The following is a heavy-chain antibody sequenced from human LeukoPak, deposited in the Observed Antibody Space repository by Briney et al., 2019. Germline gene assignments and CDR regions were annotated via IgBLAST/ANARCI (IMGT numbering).Heavy chain of an antibody. V-gene: IGHV4-59*12. CDR1: GGSISSYY. D-gene: IGHD6-13*01. Sequence: SETLSLTCTVSGGSISSYYWSWIRQPPGKGLEWIAYISDIGSINYNPSLKSRVTISLDTSKNQFSLKLSSVTAADTAVYYCARGAGYSSSWYFYWGQGTLVTVSS. CDR3: ARGAGYSSSWYFY. J-gene: IGHJ4*02. CDR2: ISDIGSI.